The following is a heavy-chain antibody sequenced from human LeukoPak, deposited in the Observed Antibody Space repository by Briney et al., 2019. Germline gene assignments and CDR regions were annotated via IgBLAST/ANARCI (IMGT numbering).Heavy chain of an antibody. CDR1: GFTFSTYA. Sequence: PGGSLRLSCAASGFTFSTYAVNWVRQAPGKGLEWVSAISSSGGTTYHADSVKGRFTISRDNSKNTLYLQMNSLRAEDTAVYYCARDGYGNNYMDVWGKGTTVTVSS. V-gene: IGHV3-23*01. D-gene: IGHD1/OR15-1a*01. CDR3: ARDGYGNNYMDV. CDR2: ISSSGGTT. J-gene: IGHJ6*03.